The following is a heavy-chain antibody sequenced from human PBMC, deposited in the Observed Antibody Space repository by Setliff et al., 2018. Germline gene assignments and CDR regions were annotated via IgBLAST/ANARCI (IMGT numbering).Heavy chain of an antibody. D-gene: IGHD3-9*01. CDR1: GGSFSTYY. CDR3: ARGDPAGYAILTG. CDR2: INHSGST. Sequence: PSETLSLTCAVYGGSFSTYYWIWIRQPPGKGLEWIGEINHSGSTNYNPALKSRVTISVDSSKNQFSLKLSSVTAADTAVYYCARGDPAGYAILTGWSQGTLVTVSS. V-gene: IGHV4-34*01. J-gene: IGHJ4*02.